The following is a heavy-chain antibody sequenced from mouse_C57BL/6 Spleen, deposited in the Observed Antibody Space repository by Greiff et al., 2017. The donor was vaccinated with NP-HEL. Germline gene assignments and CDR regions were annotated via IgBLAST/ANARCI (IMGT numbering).Heavy chain of an antibody. V-gene: IGHV10-1*01. CDR3: VSLYSPYAMDY. CDR1: GFSFNTYA. J-gene: IGHJ4*01. Sequence: EVQLVESGGGLVQPKGSLKLSCAASGFSFNTYAMNWVRQAPGKGLEWVARIRSKSNNYATYYADSVKDRFTISRDDSESMLYLQMNNLKTEDTAMYYCVSLYSPYAMDYWGQGTSVTVSS. D-gene: IGHD2-12*01. CDR2: IRSKSNNYAT.